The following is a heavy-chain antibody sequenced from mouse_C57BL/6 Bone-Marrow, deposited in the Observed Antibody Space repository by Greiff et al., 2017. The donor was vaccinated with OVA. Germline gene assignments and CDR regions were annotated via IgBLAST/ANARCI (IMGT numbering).Heavy chain of an antibody. CDR2: INPSTGGT. CDR1: GYSFTGYY. J-gene: IGHJ1*03. D-gene: IGHD2-1*01. Sequence: VQLKQSGPELVKPGASVKISCKASGYSFTGYYMHWVKQSAEKSLEWIGEINPSTGGTSYNQKFKGKATLTVDKYSSTAYMQRKSLTSEDSAVYYCERRRGCNHWYFDVWGTGTTVTVSS. CDR3: ERRRGCNHWYFDV. V-gene: IGHV1-43*01.